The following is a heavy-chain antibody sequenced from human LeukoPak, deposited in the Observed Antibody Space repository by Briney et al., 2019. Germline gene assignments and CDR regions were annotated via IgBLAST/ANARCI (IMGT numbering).Heavy chain of an antibody. D-gene: IGHD2-2*01. CDR3: ARIYCSSSSCSGVPNYYGMDV. V-gene: IGHV3-21*01. J-gene: IGHJ6*02. CDR2: ISSSSSYI. CDR1: GFTFSSYS. Sequence: GGSLRLSCAASGFTFSSYSMNWVRQAPGQGLEWVSYISSSSSYIYNADSMKGRFTISRDNAKNSLYLQMNSLRAEDTAVYYCARIYCSSSSCSGVPNYYGMDVWGQGTTVTVSS.